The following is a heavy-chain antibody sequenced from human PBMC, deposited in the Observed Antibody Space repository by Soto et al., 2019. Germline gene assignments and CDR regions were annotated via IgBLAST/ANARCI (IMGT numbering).Heavy chain of an antibody. V-gene: IGHV4-4*02. CDR3: ARREGDCRGGSCPYYHD. D-gene: IGHD2-15*01. CDR2: VYHSGNT. CDR1: GDSISSYNW. Sequence: QVHLQESGPRLVKPSETLSLTCDVSGDSISSYNWWTWLRQTPGKGLEWIGEVYHSGNTNYNPSLKSRVTISVDKSRNQFSLSLTSVTAADTAVYYCARREGDCRGGSCPYYHDWGQGTLVTASS. J-gene: IGHJ4*02.